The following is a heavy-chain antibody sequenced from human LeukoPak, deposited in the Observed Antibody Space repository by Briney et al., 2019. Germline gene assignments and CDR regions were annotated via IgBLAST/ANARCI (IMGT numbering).Heavy chain of an antibody. CDR2: ISSIGGTI. J-gene: IGHJ3*01. V-gene: IGHV3-48*03. Sequence: GGSLRLSCAASGFTFSSYEMNWVRQAPGKGLEWVSYISSIGGTIYYADSVKGRFTISRDNTKNSLYLQMNSLRAEDTAVYYCARVSSDSDDAFDLWGQGTMVTVSS. D-gene: IGHD3-10*01. CDR3: ARVSSDSDDAFDL. CDR1: GFTFSSYE.